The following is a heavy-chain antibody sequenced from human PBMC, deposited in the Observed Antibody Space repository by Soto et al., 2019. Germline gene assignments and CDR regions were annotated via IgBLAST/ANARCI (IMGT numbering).Heavy chain of an antibody. CDR3: ATGRSEVVPGAMDT. V-gene: IGHV4-4*07. D-gene: IGHD2-2*01. Sequence: PSETLSLPCPVSGYSFSNYYCNWVRRSAGKGLEWIGRIYPTGSTTYNPSLKSRLTMSVDTSKNQFSLRLTSMTAADTAVYYCATGRSEVVPGAMDTWGQGTLVTVS. CDR2: IYPTGST. CDR1: GYSFSNYY. J-gene: IGHJ5*02.